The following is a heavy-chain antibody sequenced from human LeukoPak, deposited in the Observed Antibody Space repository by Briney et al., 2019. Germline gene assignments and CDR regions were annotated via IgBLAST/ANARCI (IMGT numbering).Heavy chain of an antibody. Sequence: GGSLILSCSASGFTFSSYAMHWVRQAPGKGLEYVSAISSNGGSTYYADSVKGRFTISRDNSKNTLYLQMSSLRAEDTAVYYCVKYWNWAAFDYWGQGTLVTVSS. CDR2: ISSNGGST. D-gene: IGHD2/OR15-2a*01. CDR1: GFTFSSYA. V-gene: IGHV3-64D*06. J-gene: IGHJ4*02. CDR3: VKYWNWAAFDY.